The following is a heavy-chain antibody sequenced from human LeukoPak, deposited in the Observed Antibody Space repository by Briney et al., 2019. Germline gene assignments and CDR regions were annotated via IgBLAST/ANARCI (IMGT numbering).Heavy chain of an antibody. D-gene: IGHD5-18*01. CDR3: ARVDTATFDY. CDR2: ISSSSSYI. J-gene: IGHJ4*02. CDR1: GFTFSSYS. V-gene: IGHV3-21*01. Sequence: GGSLRLSCAASGFTFSSYSMNWVRQAPGKGLEWVSSISSSSSYIYYADSVKGRFTISRDNAKNSLYLQMNSLRGEDTAVYYCARVDTATFDYWGQGTLVTVSS.